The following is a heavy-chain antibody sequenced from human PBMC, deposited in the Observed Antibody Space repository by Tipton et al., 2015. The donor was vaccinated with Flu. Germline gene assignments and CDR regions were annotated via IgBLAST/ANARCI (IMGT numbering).Heavy chain of an antibody. Sequence: TLSLTCTVSGDSISRGSYYYNWIRQPAGEGLEWIGSFFHGGNTNYNPSLNNRVTISVDTSKNHFSLKLTSMTAADTAVYYCARRRDGYNCFDYWGQGTRVTVSS. D-gene: IGHD5-24*01. CDR1: GDSISRGSYY. V-gene: IGHV4-61*10. J-gene: IGHJ4*02. CDR2: FFHGGNT. CDR3: ARRRDGYNCFDY.